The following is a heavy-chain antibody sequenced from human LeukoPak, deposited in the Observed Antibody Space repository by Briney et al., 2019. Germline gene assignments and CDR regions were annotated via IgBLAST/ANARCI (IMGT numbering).Heavy chain of an antibody. Sequence: TSETLSLTCTVSGGSISSSSYYWGWIRQPPGKGLEWIGSIYYSGSTYYNPSLKSRVTISVDTSKNQFSLKLSSVTAADTAVYYCAREALDSSGYYYYYYYMDVWGKGTTVTVSS. CDR2: IYYSGST. V-gene: IGHV4-39*02. D-gene: IGHD3-22*01. CDR1: GGSISSSSYY. J-gene: IGHJ6*03. CDR3: AREALDSSGYYYYYYYMDV.